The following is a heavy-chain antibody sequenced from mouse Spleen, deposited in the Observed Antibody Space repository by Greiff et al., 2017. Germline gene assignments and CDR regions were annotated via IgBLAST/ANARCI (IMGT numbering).Heavy chain of an antibody. J-gene: IGHJ3*01. CDR1: GYTFTNYW. Sequence: VQLQESGAELVRPGTSVKMSCKASGYTFTNYWIGWAKQRPGHGLEWIGDIYPGGGYTNYNEKFKGKATLTADKSSSTAYMQFSSLTSEDSAIYYCARSDYETAFAYWGQGTLVTVSA. D-gene: IGHD2-4*01. CDR3: ARSDYETAFAY. CDR2: IYPGGGYT. V-gene: IGHV1-63*01.